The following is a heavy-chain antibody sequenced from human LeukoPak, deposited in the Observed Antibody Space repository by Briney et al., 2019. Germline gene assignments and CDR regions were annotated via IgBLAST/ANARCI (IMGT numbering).Heavy chain of an antibody. V-gene: IGHV3-30*18. CDR1: GFTFSSYG. CDR2: ISYDGSNK. J-gene: IGHJ4*02. CDR3: ANRDYYDSSGYSIDY. Sequence: PGGSLRLSCAASGFTFSSYGMHWVRQAPGKGPEWVGVISYDGSNKYYADSVKGRFTISRDNSKNTLYLQMNSLRAEDTAVYYCANRDYYDSSGYSIDYWGQGTLVTVSS. D-gene: IGHD3-22*01.